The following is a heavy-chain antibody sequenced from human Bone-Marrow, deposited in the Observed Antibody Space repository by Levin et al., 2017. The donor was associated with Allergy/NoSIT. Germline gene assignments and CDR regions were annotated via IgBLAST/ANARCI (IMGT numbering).Heavy chain of an antibody. CDR2: IRRDSNLI. D-gene: IGHD3-10*01. CDR3: AREDGGHYFGSGSFFV. Sequence: GGSLRLSCSASGFTFSSYSMNWVRQAPGKGLEWVSYIRRDSNLIYYADSVKGRFTISRDNAKNSLYLQMNSLRDEDTAVYYCAREDGGHYFGSGSFFVWGQGALVAVSS. J-gene: IGHJ4*02. CDR1: GFTFSSYS. V-gene: IGHV3-48*02.